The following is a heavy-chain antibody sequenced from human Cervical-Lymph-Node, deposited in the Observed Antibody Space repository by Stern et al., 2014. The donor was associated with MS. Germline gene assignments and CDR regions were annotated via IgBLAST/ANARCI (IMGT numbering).Heavy chain of an antibody. Sequence: QDQLVQSGAEAKKPGASVKVSCKASGYTFDRYGITWVRQAPGLGLEWMGWISGYLGKAQYAQRFQGRVTMTADASTGQAYMELRSLRSDDTAMYYCTRSRYYDSSGYIDQWGQGTLVTVSS. CDR2: ISGYLGKA. CDR3: TRSRYYDSSGYIDQ. J-gene: IGHJ4*02. D-gene: IGHD3-22*01. CDR1: GYTFDRYG. V-gene: IGHV1-18*01.